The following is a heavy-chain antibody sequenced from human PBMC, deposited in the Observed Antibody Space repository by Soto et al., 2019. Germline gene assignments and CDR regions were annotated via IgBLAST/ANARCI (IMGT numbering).Heavy chain of an antibody. Sequence: ASVKVSCKASAYPFTSYGISCVRHSPGQGLEWMGWISAYNGNTNYAQKLQGRVTMTTDTSTSTAYMELRSLRSDDTAVYYCASFHGDSHDAFDIWGQGTMVTVSS. CDR3: ASFHGDSHDAFDI. CDR2: ISAYNGNT. CDR1: AYPFTSYG. J-gene: IGHJ3*02. D-gene: IGHD4-17*01. V-gene: IGHV1-18*01.